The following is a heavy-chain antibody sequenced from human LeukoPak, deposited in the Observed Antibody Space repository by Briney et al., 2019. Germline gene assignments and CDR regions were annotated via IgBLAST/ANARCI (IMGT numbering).Heavy chain of an antibody. J-gene: IGHJ4*02. CDR3: AKDLKGETTVTTFDY. D-gene: IGHD4-17*01. Sequence: GGSLRLSCAASGFTFSSDAMSWVRQAPGKGLEWVSAISGSGGSTYYADSVKGRFTISRDNSKNTLYLQMNSLRAEDTAVYYCAKDLKGETTVTTFDYWGQGTLVTVSS. CDR2: ISGSGGST. CDR1: GFTFSSDA. V-gene: IGHV3-23*01.